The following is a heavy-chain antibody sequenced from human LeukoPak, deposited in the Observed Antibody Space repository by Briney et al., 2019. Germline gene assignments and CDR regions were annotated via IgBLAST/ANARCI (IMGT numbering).Heavy chain of an antibody. D-gene: IGHD6-13*01. CDR1: GFTFSNYA. Sequence: GGSLRLSCAASGFTFSNYAMNWVRQAPGKGRGWVSYISSSSSIIYYADSVKGRFTISRDNAKNSLYLQMNSLRAEDTAVYYCARVPLYTRSYYFDFWGQGTLVTVSS. J-gene: IGHJ4*02. V-gene: IGHV3-48*01. CDR2: ISSSSSII. CDR3: ARVPLYTRSYYFDF.